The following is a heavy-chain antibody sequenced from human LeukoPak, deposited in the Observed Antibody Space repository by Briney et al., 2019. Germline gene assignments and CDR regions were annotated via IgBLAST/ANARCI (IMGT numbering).Heavy chain of an antibody. J-gene: IGHJ1*01. CDR3: ATDVYCGGDCYPPFEYFQH. Sequence: ASVKVSCKVSGYTLTELSMHWVRQAPGKGLEWMGGFDPEDGETIYAQKFQGRVTMTEDTSTDTAYMELSSLRSEDTAVYYCATDVYCGGDCYPPFEYFQHWGQGTLVTVSS. CDR1: GYTLTELS. D-gene: IGHD2-21*02. V-gene: IGHV1-24*01. CDR2: FDPEDGET.